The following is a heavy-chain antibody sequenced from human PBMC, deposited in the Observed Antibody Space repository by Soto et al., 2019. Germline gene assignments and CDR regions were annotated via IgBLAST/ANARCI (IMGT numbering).Heavy chain of an antibody. J-gene: IGHJ4*02. Sequence: TSETLSLTCTVSGGSISSSSYYWGWIRQPPGKGLEWIGSIYYSGSTYYNPSLKSRVTISVDTSKNQFSLKLSSVTAADTAVYYCARQKWELTNADYWGQGTLVTVSS. V-gene: IGHV4-39*01. CDR3: ARQKWELTNADY. CDR1: GGSISSSSYY. CDR2: IYYSGST. D-gene: IGHD1-26*01.